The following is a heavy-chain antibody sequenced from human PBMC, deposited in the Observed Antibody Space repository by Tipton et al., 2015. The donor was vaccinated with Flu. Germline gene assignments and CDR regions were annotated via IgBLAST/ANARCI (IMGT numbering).Heavy chain of an antibody. CDR3: ARGSGSGTYVIFDF. Sequence: TLSLTCTVSGGSISSDYWSWIRQPAGKGLEWIGRIYTSGSTNYNPSLKGRVTMSVDTSKNQFSLKLSSVTAADTAVYYCARGSGSGTYVIFDFWGQGTLVTVSS. CDR2: IYTSGST. V-gene: IGHV4-4*07. D-gene: IGHD3-10*01. CDR1: GGSISSDY. J-gene: IGHJ4*02.